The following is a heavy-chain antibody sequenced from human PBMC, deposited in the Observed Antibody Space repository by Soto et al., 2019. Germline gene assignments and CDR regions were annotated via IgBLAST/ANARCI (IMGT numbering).Heavy chain of an antibody. V-gene: IGHV4-59*12. CDR1: GGSMISYY. J-gene: IGHJ4*02. D-gene: IGHD5-18*01. CDR2: IYYAGST. CDR3: ARSGYSYGPNPLLY. Sequence: PSETLSLTCTVSGGSMISYYWSWIRQPPGRGLEWIGFIYYAGSTKYNPSLNSRVTISVDTSKNQFSLTLTSVTAADTAVYYCARSGYSYGPNPLLYWGQGTLVTVSS.